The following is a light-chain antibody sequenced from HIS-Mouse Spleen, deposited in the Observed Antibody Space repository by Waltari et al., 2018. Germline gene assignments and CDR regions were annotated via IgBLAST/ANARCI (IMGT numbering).Light chain of an antibody. CDR2: KAS. Sequence: DIQMTQSPSTLSASVGARVTITCRASQSISSWLAWYQQKPGKDTKLLIYKASSLESGVPSRFSGSGSGTEFTLTISSLQPDDFATYYCQQYNSYSRTFGQGTKVEIK. CDR3: QQYNSYSRT. V-gene: IGKV1-5*03. J-gene: IGKJ1*01. CDR1: QSISSW.